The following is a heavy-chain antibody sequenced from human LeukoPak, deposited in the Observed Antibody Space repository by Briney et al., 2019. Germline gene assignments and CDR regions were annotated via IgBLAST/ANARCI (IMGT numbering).Heavy chain of an antibody. CDR2: IYYTGNT. V-gene: IGHV4-59*08. CDR3: ARRGISSSLTPALDY. Sequence: SETLSLTCAVYGGSFSGYYWSWIRQPPGKGLEWIGYIYYTGNTNYNPSLKSRVTISVDTSKNQFSLKLSSVTAADTAVYYCARRGISSSLTPALDYWGQGTLVTVSS. D-gene: IGHD6-6*01. J-gene: IGHJ4*02. CDR1: GGSFSGYY.